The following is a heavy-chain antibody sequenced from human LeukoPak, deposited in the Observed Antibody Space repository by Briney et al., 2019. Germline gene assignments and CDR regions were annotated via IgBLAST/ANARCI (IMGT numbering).Heavy chain of an antibody. Sequence: GGSLRLSCGASGFIFTTYWMHWVRQAPGKGLVWVSRVNSDGSSTRYADSVKGRFTISRDNAKNTLYLQMNSLRADDTAMYYCTRYYNSLDYWGQGTLVTVSS. CDR1: GFIFTTYW. D-gene: IGHD5-24*01. CDR2: VNSDGSST. J-gene: IGHJ4*02. V-gene: IGHV3-74*01. CDR3: TRYYNSLDY.